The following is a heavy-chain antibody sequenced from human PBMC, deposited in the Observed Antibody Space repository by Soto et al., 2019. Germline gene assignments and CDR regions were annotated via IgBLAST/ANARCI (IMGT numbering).Heavy chain of an antibody. CDR3: ARVGCSSTSCYWGYYYYGMDV. CDR1: GGTFSSYA. D-gene: IGHD2-2*01. J-gene: IGHJ6*02. V-gene: IGHV1-69*06. Sequence: QVQLVQSGAEVKKPGSSVKVSCKASGGTFSSYAISWVRQAPGQGLEWMGGIIPIFGTANYAQKFQGRVTITADKSTSTAYMELSSLRSEDTAVYYCARVGCSSTSCYWGYYYYGMDVWGQGTTVTVSS. CDR2: IIPIFGTA.